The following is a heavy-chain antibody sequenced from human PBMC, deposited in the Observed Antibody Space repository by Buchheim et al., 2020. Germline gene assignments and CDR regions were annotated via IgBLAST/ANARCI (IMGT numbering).Heavy chain of an antibody. D-gene: IGHD6-19*01. Sequence: EVQLVESGGGLVQPGRSLRLSCTASGFTFGDYAMSWFRQAPGKGLEWVGFIRSKAYGGTTEYAASVTGRFIISRDESKSIAYLQMNSLKTEDTSVYYCTRVNDSSGWTDYFDYWGQGTL. J-gene: IGHJ4*02. V-gene: IGHV3-49*03. CDR1: GFTFGDYA. CDR3: TRVNDSSGWTDYFDY. CDR2: IRSKAYGGTT.